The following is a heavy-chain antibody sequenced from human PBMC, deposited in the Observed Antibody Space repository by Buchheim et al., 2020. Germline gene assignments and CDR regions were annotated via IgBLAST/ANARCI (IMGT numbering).Heavy chain of an antibody. CDR3: AKDSHSGSYMYYFDY. J-gene: IGHJ4*02. D-gene: IGHD1-26*01. CDR2: ISGSGGSP. Sequence: EVQLLESGGGLVQPGGSLRLSCAASGFTFSRYAMSWVRQAPGRGLEWVSAISGSGGSPSYADSVKGRFTISRANSKNPLSLQMNSLRAEDTAVYYCAKDSHSGSYMYYFDYWGQGTL. V-gene: IGHV3-23*01. CDR1: GFTFSRYA.